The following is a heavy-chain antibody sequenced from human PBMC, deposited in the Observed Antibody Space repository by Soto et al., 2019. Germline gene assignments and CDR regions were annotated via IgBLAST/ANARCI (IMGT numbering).Heavy chain of an antibody. V-gene: IGHV2-5*02. J-gene: IGHJ6*02. Sequence: QITLKESGPTLVKPTQTLTLTCTFSGFSLRTSEVGVGWIRQSPGKALEWLALIYWDDDKRYRPSLKNRLTIVKDTSNTLVVLIMANMDPVDTGTYYCTHISYYGSGRGGLDVWGQGTTVTVSS. CDR2: IYWDDDK. CDR1: GFSLRTSEVG. D-gene: IGHD3-10*01. CDR3: THISYYGSGRGGLDV.